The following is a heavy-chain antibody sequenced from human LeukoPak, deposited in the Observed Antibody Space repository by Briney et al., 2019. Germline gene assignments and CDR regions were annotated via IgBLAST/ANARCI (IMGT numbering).Heavy chain of an antibody. CDR3: VRGAGSSWYLDWFDP. Sequence: PSETLSLTCTVSGGSISSSSYYWGWIRQPPGRGLEWIGSIYYSGSTYYNPSLKSRVTISVDTSKNQFSLKLSSVTAADTAVHYCVRGAGSSWYLDWFDPWGQGTLVTVSS. V-gene: IGHV4-39*07. J-gene: IGHJ5*02. D-gene: IGHD6-13*01. CDR2: IYYSGST. CDR1: GGSISSSSYY.